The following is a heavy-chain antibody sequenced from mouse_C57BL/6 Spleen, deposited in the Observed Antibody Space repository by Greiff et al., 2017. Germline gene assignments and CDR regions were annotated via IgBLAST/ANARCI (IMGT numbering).Heavy chain of an antibody. V-gene: IGHV1-81*01. Sequence: QVQLQQSGAELARPGASVKLSCKASGYTFTSYGISWVKQRTGQGLEWIGEIYPRSGNTYYNAKFKGKATLTADKSSSTAYMELRSLTSEDAAVYVCARWGTTVVEGYAMDYWGQGTSVTVSS. CDR2: IYPRSGNT. CDR1: GYTFTSYG. D-gene: IGHD1-1*01. J-gene: IGHJ4*01. CDR3: ARWGTTVVEGYAMDY.